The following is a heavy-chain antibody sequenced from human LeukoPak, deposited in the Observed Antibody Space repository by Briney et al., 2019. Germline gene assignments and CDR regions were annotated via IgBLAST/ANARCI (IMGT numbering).Heavy chain of an antibody. D-gene: IGHD3-9*01. CDR2: IYYSGST. CDR1: GGSISSYY. J-gene: IGHJ3*02. CDR3: ARDDYDILTGHAFGI. V-gene: IGHV4-59*01. Sequence: SETLSLTCTVSGGSISSYYWSWIRQPPGKGLEWIGYIYYSGSTNYNPSLKSRVTISVDTSKNQFSLKLSSVTAADTAVYYCARDDYDILTGHAFGIWGQGTMVTVSS.